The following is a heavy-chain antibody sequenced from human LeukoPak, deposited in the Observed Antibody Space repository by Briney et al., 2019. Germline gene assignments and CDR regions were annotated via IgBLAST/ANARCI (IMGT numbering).Heavy chain of an antibody. Sequence: TLSLTCTVSGGSISSGSYYWSWIRQPAGKGLEWIGRIYTSGSTNYNPSLKSRVTISVDTSKNQFSLKLSSVTAADTAVYYCAREGGGDYYYYYYMDVWGKGTTVTVSS. CDR2: IYTSGST. CDR3: AREGGGDYYYYYYMDV. J-gene: IGHJ6*03. D-gene: IGHD3-16*01. CDR1: GGSISSGSYY. V-gene: IGHV4-61*02.